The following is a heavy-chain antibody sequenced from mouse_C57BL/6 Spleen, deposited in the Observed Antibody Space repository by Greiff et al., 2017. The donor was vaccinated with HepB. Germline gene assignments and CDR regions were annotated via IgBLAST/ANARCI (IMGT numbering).Heavy chain of an antibody. CDR2: IYPGDGDT. V-gene: IGHV1-80*01. CDR3: ARGFYYGSSYAMDY. CDR1: GYAFSSYW. Sequence: VKLMESGAELVKPGASVKISCKASGYAFSSYWMNWVKQRPGKGLEWIGQIYPGDGDTNYNGKFKGKATLTADKSSSTAYMQLSSLTSEDSAVYFCARGFYYGSSYAMDYWGQGTSVTVSS. D-gene: IGHD1-1*01. J-gene: IGHJ4*01.